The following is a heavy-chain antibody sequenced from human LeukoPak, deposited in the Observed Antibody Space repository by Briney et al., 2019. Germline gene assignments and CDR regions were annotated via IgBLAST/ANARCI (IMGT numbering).Heavy chain of an antibody. CDR1: GGSLSSSSYY. CDR3: ARDRRGYDILTGYGDFDY. J-gene: IGHJ4*02. D-gene: IGHD3-9*01. Sequence: AETLSLTCTVSGGSLSSSSYYWGWIRQPPGKGLEGIGSIYYSGITYYNPSLKRRVTISVDTSKNQFSLKLSSVTAADTAVYYCARDRRGYDILTGYGDFDYWGQGTLVTVSS. V-gene: IGHV4-39*07. CDR2: IYYSGIT.